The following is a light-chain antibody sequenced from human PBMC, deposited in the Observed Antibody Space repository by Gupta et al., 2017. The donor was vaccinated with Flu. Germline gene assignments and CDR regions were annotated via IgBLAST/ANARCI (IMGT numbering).Light chain of an antibody. V-gene: IGLV3-21*02. Sequence: GDNIGSKSVHWYQQRTGLAPVLVVYDDTDRPSGIPVRFSGSKSGNTATLTISRAAAGDEYYYWGQVWYSSSDPVFGGGTKLTVL. CDR1: NIGSKS. CDR3: QVWYSSSDPV. CDR2: DDT. J-gene: IGLJ2*01.